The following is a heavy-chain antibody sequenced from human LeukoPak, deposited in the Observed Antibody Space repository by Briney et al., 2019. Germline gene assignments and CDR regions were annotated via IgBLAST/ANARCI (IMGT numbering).Heavy chain of an antibody. D-gene: IGHD6-13*01. Sequence: ASVKVSCKASGYTFTGYYMHWVRQAPGQGLEWMGWINPNSGGTNYAQKFQGRVTMTRDTSISTAYMELSRLRSDGTAVYYCARDKLTLLAAAPFDPWGQGTLVTVSS. J-gene: IGHJ5*02. CDR3: ARDKLTLLAAAPFDP. CDR1: GYTFTGYY. CDR2: INPNSGGT. V-gene: IGHV1-2*02.